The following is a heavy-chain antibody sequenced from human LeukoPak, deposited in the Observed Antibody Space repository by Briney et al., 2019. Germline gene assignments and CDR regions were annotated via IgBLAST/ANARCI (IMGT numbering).Heavy chain of an antibody. Sequence: ASVKVSCKTSGYTFTDYYMHWVRQAPGQGLEWMGWINPNSGGTHSAQKFQGRVTMTRDTSITTAYMELSRLNSDDTAVYYCARVRPIAVSATWWDYRGQGTLVTVSS. CDR2: INPNSGGT. J-gene: IGHJ4*02. D-gene: IGHD6-19*01. CDR3: ARVRPIAVSATWWDY. CDR1: GYTFTDYY. V-gene: IGHV1-2*02.